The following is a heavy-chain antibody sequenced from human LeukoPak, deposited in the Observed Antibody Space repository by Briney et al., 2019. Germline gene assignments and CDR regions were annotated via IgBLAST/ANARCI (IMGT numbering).Heavy chain of an antibody. V-gene: IGHV3-23*01. CDR2: IAGSGRYT. J-gene: IGHJ4*01. CDR1: GFTFSSYA. D-gene: IGHD2-8*02. Sequence: GGSLRLSCAASGFTFSSYAMSWVRQAPGKGLEWVSSIAGSGRYTYYADSVKGRFTISRDNAKNTLYLQMNSLRAEDTAVYYCATGGPIYYFDYWGHGTLVTVSS. CDR3: ATGGPIYYFDY.